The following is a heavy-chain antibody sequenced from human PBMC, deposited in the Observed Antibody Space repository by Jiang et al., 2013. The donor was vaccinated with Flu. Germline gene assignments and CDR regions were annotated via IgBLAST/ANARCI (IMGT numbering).Heavy chain of an antibody. D-gene: IGHD2/OR15-2a*01. CDR3: ARGANSARKDFDY. CDR2: LNTGNGNT. CDR1: GYNFFNYN. V-gene: IGHV1-3*04. J-gene: IGHJ4*02. Sequence: VKVSCKASGYNFFNYNMHWVRQAPGQRLEWVGWLNTGNGNTKYAQTFQGRVTITRDTSASIVYMELSSLRSEDTAVYYCARGANSARKDFDYWGQGILVTVSS.